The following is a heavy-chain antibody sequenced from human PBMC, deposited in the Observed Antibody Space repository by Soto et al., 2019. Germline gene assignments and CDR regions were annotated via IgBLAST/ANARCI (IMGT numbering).Heavy chain of an antibody. V-gene: IGHV3-23*01. CDR3: AKDPKSTIRFTWFDP. CDR1: GFTFSSYA. D-gene: IGHD2-8*01. Sequence: EVQLSESGGGLVQPGGSLRLSCAASGFTFSSYAMSWVRQAPGKGLEWVSGISGSGSSTYYADSVKGRFTISRDNSKKASYLQMYSLIAEDTALYYCAKDPKSTIRFTWFDPWGQGTLVTVSS. CDR2: ISGSGSST. J-gene: IGHJ5*02.